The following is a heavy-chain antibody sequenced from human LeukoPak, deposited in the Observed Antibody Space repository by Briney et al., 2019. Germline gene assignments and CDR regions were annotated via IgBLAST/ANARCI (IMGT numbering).Heavy chain of an antibody. J-gene: IGHJ5*02. D-gene: IGHD3-10*01. CDR3: AKDLRGSSMVRGENWFDP. CDR2: ISGSGGST. V-gene: IGHV3-23*01. CDR1: GFTFDDYA. Sequence: GGSLRLSCAASGFTFDDYAMSWVRQAPGKGLEWVSAISGSGGSTYYADSVKGRFTISRDNSKNTLYLQMNSLRAEDTAVYCCAKDLRGSSMVRGENWFDPWGQGTLVTVSS.